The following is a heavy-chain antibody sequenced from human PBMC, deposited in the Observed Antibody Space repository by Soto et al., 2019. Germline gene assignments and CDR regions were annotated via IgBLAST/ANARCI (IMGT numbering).Heavy chain of an antibody. D-gene: IGHD2-15*01. V-gene: IGHV1-3*01. CDR2: INAGNGN. J-gene: IGHJ4*02. Sequence: QVQLVQSGAEVKKPGASVKVSCKASGYTFTSYAMHWVRQAPGQRLEWMGWINAGNGNRVTITRDTSASTAYMELSSLRSEDTAVYYCARGPGGPDGPGDYWGQGTLVTVSS. CDR3: ARGPGGPDGPGDY. CDR1: GYTFTSYA.